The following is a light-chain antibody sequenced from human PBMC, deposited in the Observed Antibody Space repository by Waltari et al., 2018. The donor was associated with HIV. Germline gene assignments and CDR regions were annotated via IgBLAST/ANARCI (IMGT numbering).Light chain of an antibody. CDR1: SNDGGGYNY. CDR3: CSYTGSKIYV. V-gene: IGLV2-11*01. CDR2: DVT. Sequence: QSALNQPRSVSGSPGQSVTVSCTGTSNDGGGYNYVSWYQPHPGQAPKFIIFDVTARPSGIPDHFSGSKSGNTASLTISGLQAEDEADYYCCSYTGSKIYVFGTGTQVTVL. J-gene: IGLJ1*01.